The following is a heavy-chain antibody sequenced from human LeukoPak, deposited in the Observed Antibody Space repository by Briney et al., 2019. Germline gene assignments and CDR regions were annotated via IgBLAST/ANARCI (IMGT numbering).Heavy chain of an antibody. CDR1: GFTFSSYG. V-gene: IGHV3-33*01. J-gene: IGHJ6*02. CDR2: IWYDGSNK. CDR3: ASPVGGGSRLQKAPPYYYGMDV. Sequence: PGRSLRLSCAASGFTFSSYGMHWVRQAPGKGLEWVAVIWYDGSNKYYADSVKGRFTISRDNSKNTLYLQMNSLRAEDMAVYYCASPVGGGSRLQKAPPYYYGMDVWGQGTTVTVSS. D-gene: IGHD3-16*01.